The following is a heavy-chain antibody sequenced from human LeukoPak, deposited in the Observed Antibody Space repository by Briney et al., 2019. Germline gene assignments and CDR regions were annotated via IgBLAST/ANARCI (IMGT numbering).Heavy chain of an antibody. D-gene: IGHD1-26*01. V-gene: IGHV3-53*01. CDR1: GFTVSSNS. J-gene: IGHJ4*02. CDR2: IYSDNT. Sequence: GGSLRLSCTVSGFTVSSNSMSWVRQAPGKGLEWVSFIYSDNTHYSDSVKGRFTISRDNSKNTLYLQMNSLRAEDTAVYYCAGKELAPDYFDYWGQGTLVTVSS. CDR3: AGKELAPDYFDY.